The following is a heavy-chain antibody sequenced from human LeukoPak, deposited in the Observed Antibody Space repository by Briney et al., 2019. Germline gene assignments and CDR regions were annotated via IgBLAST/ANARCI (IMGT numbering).Heavy chain of an antibody. D-gene: IGHD2-15*01. Sequence: GGSPRLSCAASGFTFSSYWMGWVRQAPGKGLEWVANIIQDGSEKYYVDSVKGRFTISRDNAKNSLYLQMNSLRVEDTAVYYCARLGYPSGMDVWGQGTTVTVSS. J-gene: IGHJ6*02. CDR1: GFTFSSYW. CDR3: ARLGYPSGMDV. CDR2: IIQDGSEK. V-gene: IGHV3-7*05.